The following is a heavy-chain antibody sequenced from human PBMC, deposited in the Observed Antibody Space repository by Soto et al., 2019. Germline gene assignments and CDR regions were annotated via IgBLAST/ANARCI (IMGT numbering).Heavy chain of an antibody. D-gene: IGHD5-12*01. CDR3: ACRDGYNLFY. J-gene: IGHJ4*02. V-gene: IGHV4-30-2*01. CDR1: GGSISSGGYS. CDR2: IYHSGST. Sequence: QLQLQESGSGLVKPSQTLSLTCAVSGGSISSGGYSWSWIRQPPGKGLEWIGYIYHSGSTYYNPSLKSRGTTSVDRSKNQFSMKLSSVTAADTAGYYCACRDGYNLFYWGQGTLVTVSS.